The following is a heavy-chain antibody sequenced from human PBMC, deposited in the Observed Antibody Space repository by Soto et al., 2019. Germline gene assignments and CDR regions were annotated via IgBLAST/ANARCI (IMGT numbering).Heavy chain of an antibody. CDR2: IYYSGST. CDR1: GGSISSYY. CDR3: ARHFSSTSCYFRGGRWTDNWFDP. Sequence: PSETLSLTCTVSGGSISSYYWSWIRQPPGKGLEWIGYIYYSGSTNYNPSLKSRVTISVDTSKNHFSLKLSSVTAADTAVYYCARHFSSTSCYFRGGRWTDNWFDPWGQGTLVTVSS. V-gene: IGHV4-59*08. D-gene: IGHD2-2*01. J-gene: IGHJ5*02.